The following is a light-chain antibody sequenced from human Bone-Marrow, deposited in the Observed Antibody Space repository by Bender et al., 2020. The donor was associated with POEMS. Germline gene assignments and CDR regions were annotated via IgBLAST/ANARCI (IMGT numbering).Light chain of an antibody. Sequence: QSVLTQPPSVSGTPGQRVTISCSGSGSNIGGYPVNWYQQLPGTAPRLLIYTNNERPSGVSNRFSGSKSGTSASLAITGLQSDDEADYYCATWDANRSGPCVVFGGGTKLTVL. CDR3: ATWDANRSGPCVV. J-gene: IGLJ2*01. CDR1: GSNIGGYP. CDR2: TNN. V-gene: IGLV1-44*01.